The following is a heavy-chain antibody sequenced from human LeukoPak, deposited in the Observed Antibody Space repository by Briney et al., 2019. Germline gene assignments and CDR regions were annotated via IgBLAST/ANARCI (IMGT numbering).Heavy chain of an antibody. V-gene: IGHV3-74*01. J-gene: IGHJ4*02. CDR2: VNNDGSTT. Sequence: PGGSLRLSCAASGFTFSSYWMHWVRQAPGKGLVWVSRVNNDGSTTNYADSVEGRFTISRDNTKNTLYLQMNSLRAEDTAVYFCLAAAGTIGWGQGTLVTVSS. CDR1: GFTFSSYW. D-gene: IGHD6-13*01. CDR3: LAAAGTIG.